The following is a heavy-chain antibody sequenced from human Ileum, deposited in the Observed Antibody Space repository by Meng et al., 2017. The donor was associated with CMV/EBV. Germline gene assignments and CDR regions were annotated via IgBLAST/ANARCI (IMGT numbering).Heavy chain of an antibody. CDR1: GFDFSSYA. Sequence: LSCAASGFDFSSYAMSGVRQAPGKGLEWVSAISGSGGSTYYADSVKSRFTISRDNSKNTLYLQMNSLRAEDTAVYYCAKRDGSYPRDWGQGTLVTVSS. V-gene: IGHV3-23*01. CDR3: AKRDGSYPRD. D-gene: IGHD1-26*01. J-gene: IGHJ4*02. CDR2: ISGSGGST.